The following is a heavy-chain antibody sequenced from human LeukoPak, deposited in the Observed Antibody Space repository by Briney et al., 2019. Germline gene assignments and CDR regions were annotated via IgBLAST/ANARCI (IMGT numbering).Heavy chain of an antibody. CDR1: GFTFSTYT. Sequence: PGGSLRLSCAASGFTFSTYTMNWVRQAPGKGLEWVSYISTSSSTISYADSVKGRFTISRDNAKNSLYLQMNSLRVADTAVYYCARDLAAVAGPHWYFDLWGRGTLVTVSS. CDR3: ARDLAAVAGPHWYFDL. D-gene: IGHD6-19*01. CDR2: ISTSSSTI. V-gene: IGHV3-48*01. J-gene: IGHJ2*01.